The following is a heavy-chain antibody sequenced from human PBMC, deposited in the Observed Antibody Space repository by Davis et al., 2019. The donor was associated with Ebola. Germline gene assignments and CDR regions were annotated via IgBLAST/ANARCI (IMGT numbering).Heavy chain of an antibody. J-gene: IGHJ6*02. V-gene: IGHV3-21*01. CDR2: ISSSSSYI. CDR3: ARLRGCSGGSCYSVPYGMDV. CDR1: GFTFSIYS. Sequence: GESLKISCAASGFTFSIYSMNWVRQAPGKGLEWVSSISSSSSYIYYADSVKGRFTISRDNAKNSLYLQMNSLRAEDTAVDYCARLRGCSGGSCYSVPYGMDVWGQGTTVTVSS. D-gene: IGHD2-15*01.